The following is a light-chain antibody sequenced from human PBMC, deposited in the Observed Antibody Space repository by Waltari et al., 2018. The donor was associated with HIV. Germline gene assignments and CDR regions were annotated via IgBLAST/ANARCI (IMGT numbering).Light chain of an antibody. CDR1: SSNIGSNY. CDR3: AAWDASLSGNWV. J-gene: IGLJ3*02. CDR2: RKN. V-gene: IGLV1-47*01. Sequence: QSVLTQPPSASGTPGQRVTISCSGSSSNIGSNYVYWYQQLPGTTPKLLIYRKNQRPSGVPDRFSGSKSGTSASLAISGLRSEDEADYYCAAWDASLSGNWVFGGGTKLTVL.